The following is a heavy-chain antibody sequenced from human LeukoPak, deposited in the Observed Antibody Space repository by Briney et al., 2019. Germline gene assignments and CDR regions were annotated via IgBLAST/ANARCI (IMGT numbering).Heavy chain of an antibody. V-gene: IGHV3-30-3*01. J-gene: IGHJ4*02. D-gene: IGHD3-22*01. CDR1: GFTFSSYA. Sequence: GGSLRLSCAASGFTFSSYAMHWVRQAPGKGLEWGAVISYDGGNKYYAGSVKGGFTISRDNSKNTLYLQMNSLRAEDTAMYYCARDRYYYDSSGYYSPPYWGQGTLVTVSS. CDR2: ISYDGGNK. CDR3: ARDRYYYDSSGYYSPPY.